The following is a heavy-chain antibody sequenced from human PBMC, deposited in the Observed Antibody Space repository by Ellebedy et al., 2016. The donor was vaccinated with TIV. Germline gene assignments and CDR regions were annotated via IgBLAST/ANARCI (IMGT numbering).Heavy chain of an antibody. V-gene: IGHV4-39*01. Sequence: GSLRLXXTVSGGSISSSGYYWGWIRQPPGKGLEWIGSIDYSGSTYHNPSLKSRVTIFAEMSKNQFSLKVTSVTAPDTAVYYCARRNSGSVVVAFDYWGQGTVVTVSS. D-gene: IGHD3-22*01. CDR1: GGSISSSGYY. CDR3: ARRNSGSVVVAFDY. J-gene: IGHJ4*02. CDR2: IDYSGST.